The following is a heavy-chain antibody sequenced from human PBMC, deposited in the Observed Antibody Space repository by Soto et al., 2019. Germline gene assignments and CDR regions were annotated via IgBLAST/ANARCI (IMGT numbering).Heavy chain of an antibody. J-gene: IGHJ4*02. CDR2: IYYTGST. D-gene: IGHD2-21*01. CDR1: GGSIRGYF. V-gene: IGHV4-59*01. Sequence: QVQLQESGPGLVKPSETLSLNCSVSGGSIRGYFWSWIRQSPGKGLEWIGYIYYTGSTRYNPSLKSRVTLSVDSSNNQLFLEVTSVTAADTAVYYCAREGEVLSHVDYWGQGIQVTVSS. CDR3: AREGEVLSHVDY.